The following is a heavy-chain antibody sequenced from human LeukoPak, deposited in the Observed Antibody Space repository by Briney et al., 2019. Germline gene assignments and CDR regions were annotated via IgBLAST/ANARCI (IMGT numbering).Heavy chain of an antibody. D-gene: IGHD6-19*01. J-gene: IGHJ4*02. CDR3: ARYFSSGWFDY. CDR2: MNPNSGNT. CDR1: GYTFTSYD. Sequence: GASVKVSCKASGYTFTSYDINWVRQATGQGLEWMGWMNPNSGNTGYAQKFQGRVTMTRNTSISTAYMELRSLRSDDTAVYYCARYFSSGWFDYWGQGTLVTVSS. V-gene: IGHV1-8*01.